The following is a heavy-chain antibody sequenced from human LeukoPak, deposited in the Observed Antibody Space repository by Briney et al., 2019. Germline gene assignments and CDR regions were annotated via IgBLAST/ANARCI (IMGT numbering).Heavy chain of an antibody. D-gene: IGHD1-26*01. CDR3: ARSYSGSYYDY. Sequence: PSQTLSLTCTVSGGSISSGGYYWSWIRQHPGKGLEWVGYIYYSGSTYYNPSLKSRVTISVDTSKNQFSLKLSSVTAADTAVYYCARSYSGSYYDYLGQGTLVTVSS. CDR2: IYYSGST. CDR1: GGSISSGGYY. J-gene: IGHJ4*02. V-gene: IGHV4-31*03.